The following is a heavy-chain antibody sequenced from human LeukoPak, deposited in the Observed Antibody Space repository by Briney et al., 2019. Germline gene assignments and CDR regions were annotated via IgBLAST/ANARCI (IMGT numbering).Heavy chain of an antibody. CDR1: GFTVSSNY. CDR3: ASVFSYCKVDY. D-gene: IGHD2/OR15-2a*01. V-gene: IGHV3-66*01. CDR2: IYSGGRI. Sequence: GGSLRLSCAASGFTVSSNYMSWVRQAPGKGLEWVSLIYSGGRIFYADSVKGRFIISTDNSKNTLYLQMNSLRAEDTAVYYCASVFSYCKVDYWGQGTLVTVSS. J-gene: IGHJ4*02.